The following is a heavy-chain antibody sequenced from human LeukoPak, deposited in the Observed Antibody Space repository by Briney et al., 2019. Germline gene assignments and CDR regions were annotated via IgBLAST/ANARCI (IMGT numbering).Heavy chain of an antibody. CDR3: ARDPIVGYSYGSYYFDY. J-gene: IGHJ4*02. V-gene: IGHV3-30*04. Sequence: GGSLRLSCAASGFTFSSYAMHWVRQAPGKGLEWVAVISYDGSNKYYAESVKGRFTISRDNSKNTLYLQMNSLRAEDTAVYYCARDPIVGYSYGSYYFDYWGQGTLVTVSS. CDR1: GFTFSSYA. D-gene: IGHD5-18*01. CDR2: ISYDGSNK.